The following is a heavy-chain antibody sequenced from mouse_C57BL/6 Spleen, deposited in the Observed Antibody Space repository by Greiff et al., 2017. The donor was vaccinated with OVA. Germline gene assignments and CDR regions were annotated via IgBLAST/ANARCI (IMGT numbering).Heavy chain of an antibody. CDR2: INPNNGGT. D-gene: IGHD2-10*01. CDR1: GYTFTDYN. CDR3: ARCLLWSYGGFAY. Sequence: VQLQQSGPELVKPGASVKIPCKASGYTFTDYNMDWVKQSHGKSLEWIGDINPNNGGTIYNQKFKGKATLTVDKSSSTAYMELRSLTSEDTAVYYCARCLLWSYGGFAYWGQGTLVTVSA. J-gene: IGHJ3*01. V-gene: IGHV1-18*01.